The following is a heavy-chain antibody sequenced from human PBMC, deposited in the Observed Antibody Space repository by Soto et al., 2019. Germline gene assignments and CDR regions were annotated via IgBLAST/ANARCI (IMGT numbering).Heavy chain of an antibody. CDR1: GFTFSSYG. CDR3: AKSLAARSLYYYYGMDV. V-gene: IGHV3-30*18. Sequence: QVQLVESGGGVVQPGRSLRLSCAASGFTFSSYGMHWVRQAPGKGLEWVAVISYDGSNKYYADSVKGRFTISRDNSKNTLYLQMNSLRAEDTAVYYCAKSLAARSLYYYYGMDVWGQGTTVTVSS. J-gene: IGHJ6*02. CDR2: ISYDGSNK. D-gene: IGHD6-6*01.